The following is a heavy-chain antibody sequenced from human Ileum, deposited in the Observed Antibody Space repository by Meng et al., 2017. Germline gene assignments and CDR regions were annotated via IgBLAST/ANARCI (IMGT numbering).Heavy chain of an antibody. J-gene: IGHJ5*01. CDR1: GSTFSNAW. Sequence: GGSLRPSWAASGSTFSNAWMSWVRQAPGEGLEWVGRINRKSNGGTTDYAAPVKGRFTISRDNSKNTLYLQMNSLKAEDTAMYYCTTDSGAHTIDSWGQGALVTVSS. D-gene: IGHD3-10*01. V-gene: IGHV3-15*01. CDR3: TTDSGAHTIDS. CDR2: INRKSNGGTT.